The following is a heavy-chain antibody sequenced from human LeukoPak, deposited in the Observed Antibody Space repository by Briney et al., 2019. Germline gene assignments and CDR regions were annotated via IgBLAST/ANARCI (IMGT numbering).Heavy chain of an antibody. D-gene: IGHD3-16*02. CDR3: ARGDDYVWGSYRD. Sequence: PSETLSLTCTVSGGSISSYYWSWIRQPPGKGLDWIGYISYSGSTNYNPSLKSRVTISVDTSKNQFSLKLSSVTAADTAVYYCARGDDYVWGSYRDWGQGTLVTVSS. V-gene: IGHV4-59*01. CDR2: ISYSGST. J-gene: IGHJ4*02. CDR1: GGSISSYY.